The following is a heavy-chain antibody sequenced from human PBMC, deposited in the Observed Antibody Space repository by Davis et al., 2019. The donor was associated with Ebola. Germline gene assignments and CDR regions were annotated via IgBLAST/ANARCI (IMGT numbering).Heavy chain of an antibody. J-gene: IGHJ3*02. V-gene: IGHV3-23*01. D-gene: IGHD1-26*01. CDR2: ISGSGGST. Sequence: GESLKISCAASGFTFSSYAMSWVRQAPGKGLEWVSAISGSGGSTYYADSVEGRFTISRDNSKNTLYLQMNSLRAEDTAVYYCAKDRRGTYVAFDIWGQGTMVTVSS. CDR1: GFTFSSYA. CDR3: AKDRRGTYVAFDI.